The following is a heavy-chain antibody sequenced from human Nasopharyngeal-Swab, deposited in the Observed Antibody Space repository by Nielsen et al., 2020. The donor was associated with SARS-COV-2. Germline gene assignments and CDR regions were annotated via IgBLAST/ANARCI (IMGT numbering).Heavy chain of an antibody. J-gene: IGHJ4*02. Sequence: ASVKVSCKASGYTFTGYYMHWVRQAPGQGLEWMGWINPNSGGTNYAQKFQGWVTMTRDTSISTAYMELSRLRPDDTAVYYCAREGCSGGSCYSPYFDYWGQGTLVTVSS. D-gene: IGHD2-15*01. CDR3: AREGCSGGSCYSPYFDY. V-gene: IGHV1-2*04. CDR1: GYTFTGYY. CDR2: INPNSGGT.